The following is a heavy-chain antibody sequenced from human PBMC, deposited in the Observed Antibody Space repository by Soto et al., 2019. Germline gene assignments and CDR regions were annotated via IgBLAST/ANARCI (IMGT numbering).Heavy chain of an antibody. D-gene: IGHD3-10*01. CDR3: ARYDGSGSYYNEGWFDP. V-gene: IGHV4-31*03. CDR1: GGSISSGGYY. Sequence: QVQLQESGPGLVKPSQTLSLTCTVSGGSISSGGYYWSWIRQHPGKGLEWIGYIYYSGSTYYNPSLKGRVTISVDTSKNQFSLKLSSVTAADTAVYYCARYDGSGSYYNEGWFDPWGQGTLVTVSS. J-gene: IGHJ5*02. CDR2: IYYSGST.